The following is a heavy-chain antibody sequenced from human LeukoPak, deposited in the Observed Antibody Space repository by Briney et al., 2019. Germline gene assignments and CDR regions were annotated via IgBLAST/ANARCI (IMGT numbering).Heavy chain of an antibody. J-gene: IGHJ2*01. Sequence: PSETLSLTCAVYGGSFSGYYWSWIRQPPGKGLEWVGEINHSGSTNYNPALTGRVHISLDKSQNQFSLKPSSVTASDPAWYYCARLPPLGDCSSTSCHAMFYNYWYFDLWGRGTLVTVSS. CDR2: INHSGST. V-gene: IGHV4-34*01. CDR1: GGSFSGYY. CDR3: ARLPPLGDCSSTSCHAMFYNYWYFDL. D-gene: IGHD2-2*01.